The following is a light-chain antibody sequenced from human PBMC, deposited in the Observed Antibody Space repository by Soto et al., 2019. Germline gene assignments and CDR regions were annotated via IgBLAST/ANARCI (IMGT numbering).Light chain of an antibody. CDR3: AAWDDSLNGPV. J-gene: IGLJ2*01. CDR2: STN. CDR1: SSNIGSNI. Sequence: QSVLTQPPSASGTPGQRVTISCSGSSSNIGSNIVNWYQHLPGTAPKLLIYSTNQRPSGVPDRFSGSKSGTSASLAISGLQSEDEADYFCAAWDDSLNGPVFGGGTKVTVL. V-gene: IGLV1-44*01.